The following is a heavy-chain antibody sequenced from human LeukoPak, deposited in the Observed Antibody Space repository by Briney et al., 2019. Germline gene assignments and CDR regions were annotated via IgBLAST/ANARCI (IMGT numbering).Heavy chain of an antibody. J-gene: IGHJ4*02. CDR2: VYYSGST. CDR3: ARDLTEYSYDY. CDR1: GDSISSYY. Sequence: PSETLSLTCTVSGDSISSYYWSWIRQPPGKGLEWIGYVYYSGSTNYNPSLKSRVTISVDTSKNQFSLKLSSVTAADTAVYYCARDLTEYSYDYWGQGTLVTVSS. D-gene: IGHD2/OR15-2a*01. V-gene: IGHV4-59*01.